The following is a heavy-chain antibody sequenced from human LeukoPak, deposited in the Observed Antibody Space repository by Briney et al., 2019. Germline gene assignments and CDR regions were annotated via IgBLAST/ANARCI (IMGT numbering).Heavy chain of an antibody. CDR3: AKILSGTYSFDL. J-gene: IGHJ4*02. CDR1: GSTFSTYP. CDR2: ISGNSVTI. D-gene: IGHD1-26*01. V-gene: IGHV3-23*01. Sequence: RESLRLSCTASGSTFSTYPMTWVRQAPGQGLEWVSAISGNSVTIYYADSVKGRFTISRDNSKNTLYLQMYSLRAEDTAVYYCAKILSGTYSFDLWGQGTLVTVSS.